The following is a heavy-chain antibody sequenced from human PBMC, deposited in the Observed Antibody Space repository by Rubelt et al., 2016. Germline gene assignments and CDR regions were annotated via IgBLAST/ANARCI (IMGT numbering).Heavy chain of an antibody. V-gene: IGHV4-34*01. D-gene: IGHD4-17*01. CDR2: INHSGST. J-gene: IGHJ4*02. CDR1: GGSFSGYY. CDR3: ARGYPTVTTWSFDY. Sequence: QVQLQQWGAGLLKPSETLSLTCAVYGGSFSGYYWSWIRQPPGKGLEWIGEINHSGSTNYNPSLKSRVTISGETAKNQFSLKRSSVTAADTAVYYCARGYPTVTTWSFDYWGQGTLVTVSS.